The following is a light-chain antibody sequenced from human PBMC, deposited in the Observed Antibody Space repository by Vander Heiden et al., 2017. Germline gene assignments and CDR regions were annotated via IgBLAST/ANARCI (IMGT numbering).Light chain of an antibody. CDR2: WAS. V-gene: IGKV4-1*01. Sequence: DIVMTQSPDSLAVSLGERATINCKSSQSVLYSSNNKNYLAWYQQKPGQPPKLHIDWASTRESGVPDRFSGSGSGTDFTLTISSLQAEDVAVYYCQQDDSTPRTFGQGTKVEIK. CDR3: QQDDSTPRT. J-gene: IGKJ1*01. CDR1: QSVLYSSNNKNY.